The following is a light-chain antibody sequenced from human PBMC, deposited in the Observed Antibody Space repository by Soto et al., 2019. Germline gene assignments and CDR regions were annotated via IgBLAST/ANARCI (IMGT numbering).Light chain of an antibody. CDR3: QSRDSSLSSSWV. CDR2: HNN. Sequence: QSVLTQPPSVSGAPGQRVTISCTGSSSNIGADFDVHWYRHLPGTAPKLLISHNNNRPSGVPDRFSGSKSGTSASLAITGLQADDEAVYYCQSRDSSLSSSWVFGGGTKLTVL. V-gene: IGLV1-40*01. CDR1: SSNIGADFD. J-gene: IGLJ3*02.